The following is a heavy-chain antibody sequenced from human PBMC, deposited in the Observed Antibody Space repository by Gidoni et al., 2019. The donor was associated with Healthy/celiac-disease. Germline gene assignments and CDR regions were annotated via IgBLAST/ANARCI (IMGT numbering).Heavy chain of an antibody. CDR1: GGSISSYY. CDR3: ARSITMVRGVIFWFDP. CDR2: IYYSVST. Sequence: QVQLQESGPGLVKPSETLSLTCPVPGGSISSYYWRWIRPPPGKGREWIGYIYYSVSTNYNPSLKSRVTISVDTSKNQFSLKLSSVTAADTAVYYCARSITMVRGVIFWFDPWGQGTLVTVSS. V-gene: IGHV4-59*01. D-gene: IGHD3-10*01. J-gene: IGHJ5*02.